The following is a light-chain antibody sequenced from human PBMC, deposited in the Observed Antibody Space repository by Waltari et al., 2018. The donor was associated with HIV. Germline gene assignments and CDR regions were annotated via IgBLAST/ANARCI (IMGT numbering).Light chain of an antibody. V-gene: IGLV2-8*01. CDR2: EVS. Sequence: QSALTQPPSASGPPRQSVTIPCTGTSSAVGGFNHVPWYQQHPGKAPKLMIYEVSKRPSGVPERFSGSKSGNTASLTVSGLQAEDEADYYCSSYAGSNNLVFGGGTKLTVL. J-gene: IGLJ2*01. CDR1: SSAVGGFNH. CDR3: SSYAGSNNLV.